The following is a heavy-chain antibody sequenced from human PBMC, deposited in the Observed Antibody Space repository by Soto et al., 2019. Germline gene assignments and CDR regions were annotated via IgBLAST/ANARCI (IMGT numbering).Heavy chain of an antibody. V-gene: IGHV4-39*01. CDR3: ARLDDYESFDY. J-gene: IGHJ4*02. CDR1: GGSISSSSYY. D-gene: IGHD4-17*01. CDR2: IYYSGST. Sequence: SETLSLTCTVSGGSISSSSYYWGWIRQPPGKGLEWIGSIYYSGSTYYNPSLKSRVTISVDTSKNQFSLKLSSVTAADTAVYYCARLDDYESFDYWGQGTLVTVS.